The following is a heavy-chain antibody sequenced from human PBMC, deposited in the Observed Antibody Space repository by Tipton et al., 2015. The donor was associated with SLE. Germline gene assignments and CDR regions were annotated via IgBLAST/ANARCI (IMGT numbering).Heavy chain of an antibody. Sequence: TLSLTCAVYGGSFSGYSWSWIRQPPGKGLEWIGEIDHFGNTNYNPSLKSRVTISVDTSKNQFSLKLSSVTAADTAVYYCARHDYNDYYLDYWGQGTLVTVSS. J-gene: IGHJ4*02. CDR3: ARHDYNDYYLDY. CDR2: IDHFGNT. CDR1: GGSFSGYS. V-gene: IGHV4-34*01. D-gene: IGHD4-11*01.